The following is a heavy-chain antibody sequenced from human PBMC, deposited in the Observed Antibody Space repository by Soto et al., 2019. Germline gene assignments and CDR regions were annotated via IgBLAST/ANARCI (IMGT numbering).Heavy chain of an antibody. CDR2: IDPSDSYT. J-gene: IGHJ4*02. D-gene: IGHD3-3*01. V-gene: IGHV5-10-1*01. Sequence: GESLKISCXGSGYSFTSYWISWVRQMPGKGLEWMGRIDPSDSYTNYSPSFQGHVTISTDKSISTAYLQWSSLKASDTAMYYCATLTTVFGVVIIPPFDSWGQGTLVTVSS. CDR3: ATLTTVFGVVIIPPFDS. CDR1: GYSFTSYW.